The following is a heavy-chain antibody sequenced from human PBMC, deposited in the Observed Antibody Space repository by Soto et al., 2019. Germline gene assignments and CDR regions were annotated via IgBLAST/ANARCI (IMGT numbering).Heavy chain of an antibody. CDR3: AKLFASVVTPADY. CDR1: GFTFSSYA. J-gene: IGHJ4*02. V-gene: IGHV3-23*01. D-gene: IGHD2-15*01. Sequence: EVQLLESGGGLVQPGGSLRLSCAASGFTFSSYAMSWVRQAPGKGLEWVSAVSGSGGSTYYADSVKGRFTISRDNSKNTLYLQMNSLRAEDTAVYYCAKLFASVVTPADYWGQGTLVTVSS. CDR2: VSGSGGST.